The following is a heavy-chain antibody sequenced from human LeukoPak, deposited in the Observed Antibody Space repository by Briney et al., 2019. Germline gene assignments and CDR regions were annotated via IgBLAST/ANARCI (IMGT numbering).Heavy chain of an antibody. J-gene: IGHJ3*02. CDR3: ARDQSITTCGDFDI. CDR2: ISSDTTYT. Sequence: GGSLRLPCAASGFTFSDNYMNWIRKAPGKGLEWVSYISSDTTYTDHADSVKGRFTIYRYNATKLLYLQMNSRRAEDTAIYYCARDQSITTCGDFDIWGQGTMVTVSS. D-gene: IGHD3-10*01. CDR1: GFTFSDNY. V-gene: IGHV3-11*06.